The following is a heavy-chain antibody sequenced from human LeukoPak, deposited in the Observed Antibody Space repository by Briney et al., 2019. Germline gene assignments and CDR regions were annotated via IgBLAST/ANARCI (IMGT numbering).Heavy chain of an antibody. J-gene: IGHJ3*01. CDR1: GYTFTSYD. Sequence: ASVKVSCKASGYTFTSYDINWVRQATGQGLEWMGWMNPNSGNTGYAQKFQGRVTMTRNTSISTAYMELSSLRSEDTAVYYCARGRKGYCSGGSCCVFWGQGTMVTVSS. CDR3: ARGRKGYCSGGSCCVF. V-gene: IGHV1-8*01. D-gene: IGHD2-15*01. CDR2: MNPNSGNT.